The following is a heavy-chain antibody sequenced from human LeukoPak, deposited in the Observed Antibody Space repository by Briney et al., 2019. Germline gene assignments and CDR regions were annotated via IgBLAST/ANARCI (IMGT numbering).Heavy chain of an antibody. D-gene: IGHD6-13*01. V-gene: IGHV1-46*01. CDR1: GYTFTSYY. CDR3: ARRSSWFSLNY. Sequence: ASVKVSCKAPGYTFTSYYIHWVRQAPRQGLEWMGVIIPSGGDTTYAQKFQGRVTMTRDTSTSTVYLELSSLRSDDTAVYFCARRSSWFSLNYWGQGTLVTVSS. J-gene: IGHJ4*02. CDR2: IIPSGGDT.